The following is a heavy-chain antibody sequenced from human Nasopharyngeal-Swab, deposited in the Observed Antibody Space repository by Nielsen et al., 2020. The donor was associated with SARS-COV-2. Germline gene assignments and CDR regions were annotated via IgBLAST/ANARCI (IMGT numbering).Heavy chain of an antibody. Sequence: ASVKVSCKASGYTFTSYAMHWVRQAPGQRLEWMGWINAGNGNTKYSQKFQGRVTITRDTSASTAYMELSSLRSEDTAVYYCARTYYYGSGSGRGYGMDAWGQGTTVTVSS. J-gene: IGHJ6*02. CDR2: INAGNGNT. V-gene: IGHV1-3*01. CDR3: ARTYYYGSGSGRGYGMDA. CDR1: GYTFTSYA. D-gene: IGHD3-10*01.